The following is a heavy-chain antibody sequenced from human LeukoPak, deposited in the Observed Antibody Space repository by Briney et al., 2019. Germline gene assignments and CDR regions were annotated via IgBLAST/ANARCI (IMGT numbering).Heavy chain of an antibody. Sequence: ASVKVSCKASGYTFTSYAMHWVRQAPGQRLEWMGWINAGNGNTKYSQEFQGRVTITRDTSASTAYMELSSLRSEDMAVYYCARGATPYYYYYMDVWGKGTTVTVSS. J-gene: IGHJ6*03. CDR1: GYTFTSYA. CDR2: INAGNGNT. V-gene: IGHV1-3*03. CDR3: ARGATPYYYYYMDV.